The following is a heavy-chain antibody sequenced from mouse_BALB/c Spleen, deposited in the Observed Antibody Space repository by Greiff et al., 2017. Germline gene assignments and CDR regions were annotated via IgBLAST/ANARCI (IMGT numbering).Heavy chain of an antibody. V-gene: IGHV1-9*01. CDR1: GYTFSSYW. D-gene: IGHD1-1*01. J-gene: IGHJ4*01. Sequence: VQLVESGAELMKPGASVKISCKATGYTFSSYWIEWVKQRPGHGLEWIGEILPGSGSTNYNEKFKGKATFTADTSSNTAYMQLSSLTSEDSAVYYCAFYYYGSIYAMDYWGQGTSVTVSS. CDR3: AFYYYGSIYAMDY. CDR2: ILPGSGST.